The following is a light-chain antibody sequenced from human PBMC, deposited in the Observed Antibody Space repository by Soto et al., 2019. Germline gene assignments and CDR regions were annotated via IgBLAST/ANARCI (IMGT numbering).Light chain of an antibody. J-gene: IGKJ3*01. CDR1: QSVSSY. CDR3: QQRSSWPGT. V-gene: IGKV3-11*01. Sequence: EIVLTQSPATLSLSPGERATLSCRASQSVSSYLAWYQQKPGQAPRLLIYDASNWATGIPARFSGSGSGTDFTLTISSLEPEDFAVYYCQQRSSWPGTFGPGTKVDIK. CDR2: DAS.